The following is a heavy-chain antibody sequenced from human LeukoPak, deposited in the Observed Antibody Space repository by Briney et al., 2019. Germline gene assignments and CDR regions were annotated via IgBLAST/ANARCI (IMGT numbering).Heavy chain of an antibody. CDR1: GGTFSSYA. D-gene: IGHD6-6*01. CDR3: ARAVLAARLLFDY. V-gene: IGHV1-69*05. CDR2: IIPIFGTA. Sequence: ASVKVSCKASGGTFSSYAISWVRQAPGQGLEWKGGIIPIFGTANYAQKFQGRVTITTDESTSTAYMELSSLRSEDTAVYYCARAVLAARLLFDYWGQGTLVTVSS. J-gene: IGHJ4*02.